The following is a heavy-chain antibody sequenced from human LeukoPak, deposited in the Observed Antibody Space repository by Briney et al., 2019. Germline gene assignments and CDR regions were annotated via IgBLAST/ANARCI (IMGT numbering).Heavy chain of an antibody. CDR1: GYTFTGYY. CDR2: INPNSGGT. V-gene: IGHV1-2*02. J-gene: IGHJ4*02. Sequence: GASVKVSCKASGYTFTGYYMHWVRQAPGQGLEWMGWINPNSGGTNYAQKFQGRVTMTRDTSISTAYMELSRLKSDDTAVYFCARESIWSSLKDYWGQGTLVTVSS. CDR3: ARESIWSSLKDY. D-gene: IGHD2-8*01.